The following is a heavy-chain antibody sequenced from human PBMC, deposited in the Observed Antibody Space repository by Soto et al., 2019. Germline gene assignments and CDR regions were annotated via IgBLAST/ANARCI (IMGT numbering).Heavy chain of an antibody. J-gene: IGHJ4*02. Sequence: PSETLSLTCTVSGGSISSGGYYWSWIRHHPGKGLEWIGYIFYSGSTNYNPSLKSRVTISVDTSKNQFSLKLSSVTAADTAVYYCARGGSSSWDPFDYWGQGTLVTVSS. CDR3: ARGGSSSWDPFDY. V-gene: IGHV4-61*08. CDR2: IFYSGST. CDR1: GGSISSGGYY. D-gene: IGHD6-13*01.